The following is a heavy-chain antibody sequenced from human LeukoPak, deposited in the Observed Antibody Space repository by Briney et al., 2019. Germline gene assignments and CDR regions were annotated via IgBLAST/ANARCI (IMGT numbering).Heavy chain of an antibody. Sequence: SQTLSLTCAISGDSVSSNSAAWNWIRQSPSRCLEWLGRTYYRSKWYNDYAVSVKSRITINPDTSKNQFSLQLNSVTPEDTAVYYCARVGTVAGPYYYYYYGMDVWGQGTTVTVSS. D-gene: IGHD6-19*01. CDR1: GDSVSSNSAA. J-gene: IGHJ6*02. CDR3: ARVGTVAGPYYYYYYGMDV. V-gene: IGHV6-1*01. CDR2: TYYRSKWYN.